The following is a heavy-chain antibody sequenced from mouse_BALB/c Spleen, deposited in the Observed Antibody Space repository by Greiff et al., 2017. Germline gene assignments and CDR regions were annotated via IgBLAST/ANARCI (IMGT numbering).Heavy chain of an antibody. CDR3: ARITTVVATLYYFDY. V-gene: IGHV5-9*03. Sequence: EVQGVESGGGLVKPGGSLKLSCAASGFTFSSYTMSWVRQTPEKRLEWVATISSGGGNTYYPDSVKGRFTISRDNAKNNLYLQMSSLRSEDTALYYCARITTVVATLYYFDYWGQGTTLTVSS. D-gene: IGHD1-1*01. CDR2: ISSGGGNT. CDR1: GFTFSSYT. J-gene: IGHJ2*01.